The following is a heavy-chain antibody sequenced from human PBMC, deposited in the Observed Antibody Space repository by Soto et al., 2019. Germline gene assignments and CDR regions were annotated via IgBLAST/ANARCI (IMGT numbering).Heavy chain of an antibody. CDR1: GGSITRNNHY. CDR3: ARLGSSGWYQGSYFDY. J-gene: IGHJ4*02. CDR2: ILYSGST. Sequence: SETLSLTCTVSGGSITRNNHYWGWIRQSPGKGLEWIGSILYSGSTNYNPSLKSRVTISVETSKNQFSLKMSSVTAADTALYYCARLGSSGWYQGSYFDYWGQGTLVTVSS. V-gene: IGHV4-39*01. D-gene: IGHD6-19*01.